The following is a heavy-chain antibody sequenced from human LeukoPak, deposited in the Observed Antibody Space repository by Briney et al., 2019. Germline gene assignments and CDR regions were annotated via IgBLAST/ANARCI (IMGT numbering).Heavy chain of an antibody. D-gene: IGHD3-3*01. J-gene: IGHJ4*02. CDR1: GYTFTGYY. CDR3: ARVRGVVIHWDY. V-gene: IGHV1-2*02. Sequence: ASVNVSCKASGYTFTGYYMRWVRQAPGQGLEWMGWINPNSGGTNYAQKFQGRVTMTRDTSISTAYMELSRLRSDDTAVYYCARVRGVVIHWDYWGQGTLVTVSS. CDR2: INPNSGGT.